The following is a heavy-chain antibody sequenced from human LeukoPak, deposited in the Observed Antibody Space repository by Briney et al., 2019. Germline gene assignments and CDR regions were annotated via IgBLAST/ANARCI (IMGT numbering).Heavy chain of an antibody. CDR3: ATDGVGSTTLDC. CDR2: IWHDGSYE. D-gene: IGHD3-3*01. CDR1: GFTFSRYG. V-gene: IGHV3-33*01. Sequence: PGRSLRLSCAASGFTFSRYGMHWVRQAPGKGLEWVAVIWHDGSYEYYADSVKGRFTISRDSSKNTLYLQMNSLRAEDTAVYYCATDGVGSTTLDCWGQGTLVTVSS. J-gene: IGHJ4*02.